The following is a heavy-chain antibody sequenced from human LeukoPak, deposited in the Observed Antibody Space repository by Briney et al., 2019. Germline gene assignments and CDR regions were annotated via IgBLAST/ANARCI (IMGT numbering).Heavy chain of an antibody. CDR2: ISPNSGGT. CDR1: GYTFTGYY. J-gene: IGHJ4*02. D-gene: IGHD3-9*01. V-gene: IGHV1-2*02. Sequence: ASVKVSCKASGYTFTGYYMHWVRQAPGQGLEWMGWISPNSGGTNYAQKFQGRVTMTRDTSISTAYMELCRLRSDDTAVYYCASFQDDILTGYNDYWGQGTLVTVSS. CDR3: ASFQDDILTGYNDY.